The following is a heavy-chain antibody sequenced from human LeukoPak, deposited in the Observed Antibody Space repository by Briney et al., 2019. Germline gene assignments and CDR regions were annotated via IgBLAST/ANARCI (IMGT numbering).Heavy chain of an antibody. Sequence: GGSLRLSCAASGFIFSAYSMNWVRQAPGKGLEWLSYISDSSDIIYYADSVKGRFTISRGNSKNTLYLQMNSLRAEDTAVYYCAKGFAPFDWLYYFDYWGQGTLVTVSS. CDR3: AKGFAPFDWLYYFDY. CDR2: ISDSSDII. D-gene: IGHD3-9*01. J-gene: IGHJ4*02. V-gene: IGHV3-48*01. CDR1: GFIFSAYS.